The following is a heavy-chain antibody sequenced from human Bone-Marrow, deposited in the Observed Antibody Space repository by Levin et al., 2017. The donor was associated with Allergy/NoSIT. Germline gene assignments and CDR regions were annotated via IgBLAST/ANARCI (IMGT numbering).Heavy chain of an antibody. V-gene: IGHV3-23*01. CDR1: GFTFSSYA. J-gene: IGHJ4*02. CDR2: ISGSGGST. D-gene: IGHD5-12*01. CDR3: ANAMGYSGYDWIY. Sequence: SCAASGFTFSSYAMSWVRQAPGKGLEWVSAISGSGGSTYYADSVKGRFTISRDNSKNTLYLQMNSLRAEDTAVYYCANAMGYSGYDWIYWGQGTLVTVSS.